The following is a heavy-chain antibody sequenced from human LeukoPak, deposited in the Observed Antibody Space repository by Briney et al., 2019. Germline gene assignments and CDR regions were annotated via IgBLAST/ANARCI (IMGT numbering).Heavy chain of an antibody. CDR2: IKSKTDGGTT. CDR3: TTEGTYCSSTSCYSPERWFDP. J-gene: IGHJ5*02. CDR1: GFTFSNAW. V-gene: IGHV3-15*01. Sequence: PGGSLRLSCAASGFTFSNAWMSWVRQAPGKGLEWVGRIKSKTDGGTTDYAAPVKGRFTISRDDSKNTLYLQMNSLKTEDTAVYYCTTEGTYCSSTSCYSPERWFDPWGRGTLVTVSS. D-gene: IGHD2-2*02.